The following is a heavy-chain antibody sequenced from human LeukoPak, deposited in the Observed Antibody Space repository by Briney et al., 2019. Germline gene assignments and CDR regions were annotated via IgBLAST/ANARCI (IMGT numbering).Heavy chain of an antibody. CDR2: INHSGST. CDR3: ARGYYDSSGYLDY. J-gene: IGHJ4*02. Sequence: TSETLSLTCAVYGGSFSGYYWSWIRQPPGKGLEWIGEINHSGSTNYNPSLKSRVTISVDTSKNPFSLKLSSVTAADTAVYYCARGYYDSSGYLDYWGQGTLVTVSS. V-gene: IGHV4-34*01. D-gene: IGHD3-22*01. CDR1: GGSFSGYY.